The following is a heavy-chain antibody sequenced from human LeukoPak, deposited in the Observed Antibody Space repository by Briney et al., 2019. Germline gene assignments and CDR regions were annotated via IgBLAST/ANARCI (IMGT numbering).Heavy chain of an antibody. CDR1: GFTFSRYW. D-gene: IGHD6-19*01. CDR3: ARDLSIAVAGTLVYYYGMDV. CDR2: IKQDGSEK. Sequence: GGSLRLSCAASGFTFSRYWMSWVRQAPGKGLEWVANIKQDGSEKYYVDSVKGRFTISRDNAKNSLYLQMNSLRAEDTAVYYCARDLSIAVAGTLVYYYGMDVWGQGTTVTVSS. J-gene: IGHJ6*02. V-gene: IGHV3-7*04.